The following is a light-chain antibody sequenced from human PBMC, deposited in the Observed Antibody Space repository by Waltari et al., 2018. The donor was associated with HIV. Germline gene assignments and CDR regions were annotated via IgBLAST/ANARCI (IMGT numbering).Light chain of an antibody. CDR3: AAWDDSLSGWV. V-gene: IGLV1-47*01. CDR1: RSNIGDNY. CDR2: RNS. Sequence: QSVLTQPPSTSGTPGQTVTIPCSGSRSNIGDNYVSWYQQLPGTAPKLPIYRNSQRPSGVRDRFSGSKSGTSASLAINDLRSEDEAEYHCAAWDDSLSGWVFGGGTNLTVL. J-gene: IGLJ3*02.